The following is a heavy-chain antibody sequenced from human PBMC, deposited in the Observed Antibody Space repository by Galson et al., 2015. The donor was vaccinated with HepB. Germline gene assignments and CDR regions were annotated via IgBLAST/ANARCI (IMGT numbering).Heavy chain of an antibody. D-gene: IGHD6-13*01. J-gene: IGHJ4*02. Sequence: SLRLSCAASGFTFSSYAMSWVRQAPGKGLEWVSAISAGGGSTYYADSVKGRFTISRDNSKNTLYLQMNSLRAEDTAVYYCAKSYTAYSSSCPEYWGQGTRVTVSS. CDR1: GFTFSSYA. CDR3: AKSYTAYSSSCPEY. CDR2: ISAGGGST. V-gene: IGHV3-23*01.